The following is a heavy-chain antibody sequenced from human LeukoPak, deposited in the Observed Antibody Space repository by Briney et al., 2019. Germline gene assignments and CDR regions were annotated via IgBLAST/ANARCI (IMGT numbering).Heavy chain of an antibody. D-gene: IGHD2-15*01. J-gene: IGHJ6*02. CDR2: IYTSGST. Sequence: PSETLSLTCTVSGGSISSYYWSWIRQPAGKGLEWIGRIYTSGSTNYNPSLKSRVTMSVDTSKNQFSLKLSSVTAADTAVYYCARVAKGGYCSGGSCRYYYGMDVWGQGTTVTVSS. V-gene: IGHV4-4*07. CDR1: GGSISSYY. CDR3: ARVAKGGYCSGGSCRYYYGMDV.